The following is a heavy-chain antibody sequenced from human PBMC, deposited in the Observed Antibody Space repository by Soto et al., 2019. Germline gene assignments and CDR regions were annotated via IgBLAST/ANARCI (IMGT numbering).Heavy chain of an antibody. CDR3: ARGGVGFDY. CDR1: GGSISSYY. V-gene: IGHV4-59*01. CDR2: IYYSGST. D-gene: IGHD3-16*01. Sequence: QVQLQASGPGLVKPSETLSLTCTVSGGSISSYYWSWIRQPPGKGLEWIGYIYYSGSTNYNPSLKSRVTISVDTSKNQFSLKLSSVTAADTAVYYCARGGVGFDYWGQGTLVTVSS. J-gene: IGHJ4*02.